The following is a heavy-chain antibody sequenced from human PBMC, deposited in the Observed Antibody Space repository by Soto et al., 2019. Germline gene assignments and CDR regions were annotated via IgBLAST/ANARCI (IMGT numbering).Heavy chain of an antibody. J-gene: IGHJ5*02. D-gene: IGHD3-22*01. CDR2: IIHIFGTA. Sequence: SVKVSCKASGGTFSSYAISWVRQAPGQGLEWMGGIIHIFGTANYAQKFQGRVTITADESTSTAYMELSSLRSEDTAVYYCARGNYDSSGYRNWFDPWGQGTLVTVSS. CDR3: ARGNYDSSGYRNWFDP. CDR1: GGTFSSYA. V-gene: IGHV1-69*13.